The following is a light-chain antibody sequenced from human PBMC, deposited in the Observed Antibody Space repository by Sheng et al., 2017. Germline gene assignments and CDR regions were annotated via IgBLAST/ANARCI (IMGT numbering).Light chain of an antibody. J-gene: IGKJ4*01. CDR2: SAS. CDR3: QKYNSAPLT. Sequence: DIQMTQSPSSLSASAGDRVTITCRASRDIANYLVWYQQKPGKVPKLLIYSASTLQSEVPSRFNGGGSGTEFILTISSLQPEDVATYYCQKYNSAPLTFGEGTKVEIK. V-gene: IGKV1-27*01. CDR1: RDIANY.